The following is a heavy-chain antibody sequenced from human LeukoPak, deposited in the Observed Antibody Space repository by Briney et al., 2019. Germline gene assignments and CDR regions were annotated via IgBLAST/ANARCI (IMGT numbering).Heavy chain of an antibody. CDR1: GFTFSDYY. D-gene: IGHD1-26*01. Sequence: PGGSLRLSCAASGFTFSDYYMRWIRQAPGKGLEWVSSICGSGSSIHCVDSYYRDSVKGRFTISRDNSKDTLYLQMNSLRAEDTAVYYCARDLGLSVGVTPFASWGRGTLVTVSS. J-gene: IGHJ4*02. CDR2: ICGSGSSI. V-gene: IGHV3-11*01. CDR3: ARDLGLSVGVTPFAS.